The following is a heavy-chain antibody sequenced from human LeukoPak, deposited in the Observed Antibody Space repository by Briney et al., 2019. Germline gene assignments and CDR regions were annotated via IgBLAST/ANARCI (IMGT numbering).Heavy chain of an antibody. CDR1: GFTFSSYW. J-gene: IGHJ4*02. Sequence: GGSLRLSCAASGFTFSSYWMHWVRQAPGKGLVWVSRINSDGSSTSYADSVKGRFTISRDNAKNTLYLQMNSLRAEDMAVYYCARLGVTEGTFDYWGQGTLVTVSS. CDR3: ARLGVTEGTFDY. D-gene: IGHD2-21*02. V-gene: IGHV3-74*01. CDR2: INSDGSST.